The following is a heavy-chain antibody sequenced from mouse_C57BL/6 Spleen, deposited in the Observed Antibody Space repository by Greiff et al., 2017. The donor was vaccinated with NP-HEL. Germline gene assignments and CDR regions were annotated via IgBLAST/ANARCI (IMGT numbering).Heavy chain of an antibody. Sequence: QVQLQQSGAELVRPGTSVKVSCKASGYAFTNYLIEWVKQRPGQGLEWIGVINPGSGGTKYNEKFKGKATLTADKSSSTAYMQLSSLTSEDSAVYFCARFHYYGSSPYAMDYWGQGTSVTVSS. V-gene: IGHV1-54*01. CDR3: ARFHYYGSSPYAMDY. D-gene: IGHD1-1*01. CDR1: GYAFTNYL. J-gene: IGHJ4*01. CDR2: INPGSGGT.